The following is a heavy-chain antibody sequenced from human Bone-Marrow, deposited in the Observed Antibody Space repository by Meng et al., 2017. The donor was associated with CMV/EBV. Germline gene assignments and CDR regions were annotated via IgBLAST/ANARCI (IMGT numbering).Heavy chain of an antibody. D-gene: IGHD3-3*01. V-gene: IGHV4-34*01. J-gene: IGHJ4*02. Sequence: SETLSLTCAVYGGSFSGYYWSWIRQPPGKGLEWIGEVSHRGSTNYNPSLKSRVTMSVDTSKNQFSLKLTSVTAADTALYYCARIPLKFLEPFDYWGQGTRVTVSS. CDR1: GGSFSGYY. CDR2: VSHRGST. CDR3: ARIPLKFLEPFDY.